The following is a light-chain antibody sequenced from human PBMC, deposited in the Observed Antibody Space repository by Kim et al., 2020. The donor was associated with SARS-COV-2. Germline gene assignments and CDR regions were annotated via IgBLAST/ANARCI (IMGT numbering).Light chain of an antibody. CDR2: GAS. Sequence: SPGERATLPCRASQSVSSNLAWYQQKPGQAPRLLIYGASSRATGIPVRFSGSGSGTEFTLTIISLQSEDFAVYYCHQYNNWPPVTFGQGTRLEIK. CDR3: HQYNNWPPVT. CDR1: QSVSSN. J-gene: IGKJ5*01. V-gene: IGKV3-15*01.